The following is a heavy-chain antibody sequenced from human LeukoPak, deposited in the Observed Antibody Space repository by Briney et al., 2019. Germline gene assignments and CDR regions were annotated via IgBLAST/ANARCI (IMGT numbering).Heavy chain of an antibody. J-gene: IGHJ4*02. CDR3: ARDRRQWLASYYFDY. D-gene: IGHD6-19*01. CDR2: ISWNNNSI. CDR1: GFTFDDYA. Sequence: GGSLRLSCAASGFTFDDYAMLWVRQVPGKGLEWVSGISWNNNSIGYADSVKGRFTISRDNAKNSLYLQMNSLRAEDTALYYCARDRRQWLASYYFDYWGQGTLVTVSS. V-gene: IGHV3-9*01.